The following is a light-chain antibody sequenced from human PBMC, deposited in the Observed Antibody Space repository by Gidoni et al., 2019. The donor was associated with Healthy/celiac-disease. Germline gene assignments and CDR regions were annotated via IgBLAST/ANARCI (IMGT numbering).Light chain of an antibody. V-gene: IGKV1-5*03. Sequence: DIQRTQSPSTLSASVGDRVTITCRASQSISSWLAWYQQKPGKAPKLLIYKASSLESGVPSRFSGSGSGTEFTLTISSLQPDDFATYYRQQYNSLWTFGQGTKVEIK. CDR3: QQYNSLWT. J-gene: IGKJ1*01. CDR1: QSISSW. CDR2: KAS.